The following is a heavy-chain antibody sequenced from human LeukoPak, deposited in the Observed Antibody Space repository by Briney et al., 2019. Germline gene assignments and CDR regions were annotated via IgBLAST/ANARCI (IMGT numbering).Heavy chain of an antibody. J-gene: IGHJ4*02. CDR1: GFTFSSYS. Sequence: GGSLRLSCAASGFTFSSYSMNWVRQAPGKGLEWVSYISSSSSTIYYADSVKGRFTISRDNARNSLFLQMNSLRDEDTAVYYCARYSYGSFDYWGQGTLVTVSS. CDR3: ARYSYGSFDY. D-gene: IGHD5-18*01. V-gene: IGHV3-48*02. CDR2: ISSSSSTI.